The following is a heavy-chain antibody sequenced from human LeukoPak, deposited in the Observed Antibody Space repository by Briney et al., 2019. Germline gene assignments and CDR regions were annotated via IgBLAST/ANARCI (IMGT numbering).Heavy chain of an antibody. J-gene: IGHJ4*02. CDR2: INHSGST. CDR1: GGSISGSSYY. Sequence: SETLSLTCTVSGGSISGSSYYWGWIRQPPGKGLEWIGEINHSGSTNYNPSLKSRVTISVDTSKNQFSLKLSSVTAADTAVYYCARGPPYIVVVTAFGFFDYWGQGTLVTVSS. V-gene: IGHV4-39*07. CDR3: ARGPPYIVVVTAFGFFDY. D-gene: IGHD2-21*02.